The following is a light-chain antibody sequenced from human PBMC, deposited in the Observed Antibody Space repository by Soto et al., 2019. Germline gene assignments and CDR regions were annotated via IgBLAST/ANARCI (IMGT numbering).Light chain of an antibody. J-gene: IGKJ1*01. V-gene: IGKV4-1*01. CDR2: WAS. Sequence: DIVMTQSPDSLAASLGERATINCKSSQSVFHTSKSKNYLAWYQQKPGQPPKLLIYWASTREFGVPDRFSGSGFGTISTLPTPGLQAEDGAVYTGQQFYIPPLTFGKGTKVE. CDR3: QQFYIPPLT. CDR1: QSVFHTSKSKNY.